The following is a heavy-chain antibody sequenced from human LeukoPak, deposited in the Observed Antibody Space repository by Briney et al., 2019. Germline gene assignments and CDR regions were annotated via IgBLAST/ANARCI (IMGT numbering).Heavy chain of an antibody. J-gene: IGHJ4*02. D-gene: IGHD5-18*01. V-gene: IGHV4-34*01. CDR3: ARGIAMVV. Sequence: SETLSLTCAVYGRSFSGYYWSWIRQPPGKGLEWIGEINHSGSTNYNPSLKSRVTISVDTSKNQFSLKLSSVTAADTAVYFCARGIAMVVWGQRTLVTVSS. CDR2: INHSGST. CDR1: GRSFSGYY.